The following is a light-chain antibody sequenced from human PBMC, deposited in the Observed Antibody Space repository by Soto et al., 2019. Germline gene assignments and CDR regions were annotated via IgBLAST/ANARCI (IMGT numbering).Light chain of an antibody. CDR3: NSYAGDIIRFV. V-gene: IGLV2-14*01. J-gene: IGLJ1*01. CDR1: SSDVGAYKY. Sequence: QSALTQPASVSGSPGQSVTISCTGTSSDVGAYKYVSWYQQHPGKAPKLMIYEVRNRPSGVSNRFSCSKSGNTASLTISGLQADDEADYYCNSYAGDIIRFVFGTGTKVTAL. CDR2: EVR.